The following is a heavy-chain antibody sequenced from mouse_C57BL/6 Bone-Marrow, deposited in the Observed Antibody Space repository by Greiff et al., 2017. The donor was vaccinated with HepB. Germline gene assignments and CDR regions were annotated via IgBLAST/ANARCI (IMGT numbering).Heavy chain of an antibody. CDR2: INPNYGTT. Sequence: VHVKQSGPELVKPGASVKISCKASGYSFTDYNMNWVKQSNGKSLEWIGVINPNYGTTSYNQKFKGKATLTVDQSSSTAYMQLNSLTSEDSAVYYCAALYDGYPAWFAYWGQGTLVTVSA. CDR1: GYSFTDYN. D-gene: IGHD2-3*01. V-gene: IGHV1-39*01. J-gene: IGHJ3*01. CDR3: AALYDGYPAWFAY.